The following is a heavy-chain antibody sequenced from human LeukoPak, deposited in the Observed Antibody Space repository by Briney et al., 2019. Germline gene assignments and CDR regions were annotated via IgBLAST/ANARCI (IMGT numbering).Heavy chain of an antibody. D-gene: IGHD6-13*01. CDR2: ISYGGSNK. CDR1: GFPLSRCR. V-gene: IGHV3-30*06. CDR3: AREHLQLVRIFVVGHLIPRRYFDL. J-gene: IGHJ2*01. Sequence: GGSLRLSCAACGFPLSRCRVLGARRATGGGVEGVAVISYGGSNKYYADSVKGRFTISRDNSKNTLHLQMNSLRAADTAVYYRAREHLQLVRIFVVGHLIPRRYFDLWGRGTLVTVSS.